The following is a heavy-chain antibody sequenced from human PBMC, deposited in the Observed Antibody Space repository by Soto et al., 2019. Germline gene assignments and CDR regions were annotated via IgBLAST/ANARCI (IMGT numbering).Heavy chain of an antibody. CDR3: ARQDDFWSGYNSFDP. Sequence: PSETLSLTCSVSGGSISTTSYYWAWIRHPPGKGLEWVGSIYYNGFTYYNPSLKSRLTISVDTSKHQFSLRLSSVTAADTALYYCARQDDFWSGYNSFDPWGQGTLVTVSS. CDR1: GGSISTTSYY. J-gene: IGHJ5*02. CDR2: IYYNGFT. D-gene: IGHD3-3*01. V-gene: IGHV4-39*01.